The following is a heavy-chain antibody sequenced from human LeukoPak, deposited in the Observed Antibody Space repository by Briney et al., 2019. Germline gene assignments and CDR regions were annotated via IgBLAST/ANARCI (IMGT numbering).Heavy chain of an antibody. CDR1: GFTFSRYS. CDR3: ATVGLLHTYYYGSGVSMGVDY. CDR2: ISGSGGST. V-gene: IGHV3-23*01. D-gene: IGHD3-10*01. J-gene: IGHJ4*02. Sequence: GGSLRLSCTASGFTFSRYSMSCVRQAPGKGLEWVSAISGSGGSTYYADSVKGRFTIYRDNSKNTLYLQMNSLRAEDTAVYYCATVGLLHTYYYGSGVSMGVDYWGQGTLVTVSS.